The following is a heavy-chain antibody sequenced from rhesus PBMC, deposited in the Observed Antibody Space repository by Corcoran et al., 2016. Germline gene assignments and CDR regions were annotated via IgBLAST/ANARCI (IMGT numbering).Heavy chain of an antibody. CDR2: IYWNDSK. J-gene: IGHJ4*01. CDR3: ARVPLREYSNYPPFDY. D-gene: IGHD4-23*01. CDR1: GFSISTTGTG. Sequence: QVTLKESGPALVKPTQTLTLTCTFSGFSISTTGTGVGWIRQPPGKALEWLASIYWNDSKYYSTSRKSRLTITKATSKSQVVLTMTNMDPVDTATYYCARVPLREYSNYPPFDYWGQGVLVTVSS. V-gene: IGHV2-95*01.